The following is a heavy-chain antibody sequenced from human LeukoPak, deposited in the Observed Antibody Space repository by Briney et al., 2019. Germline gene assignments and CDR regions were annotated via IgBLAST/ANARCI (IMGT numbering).Heavy chain of an antibody. CDR2: INHSGST. CDR1: GGSFSGYY. J-gene: IGHJ5*02. CDR3: ASAYGGRKS. V-gene: IGHV4-34*01. Sequence: SETLSLTCAVYGGSFSGYYWSWIRQPPGKGLEWIGEINHSGSTNYNPSLKSRVTISVDTSKNQFSLKLSSVTAADTAVYYCASAYGGRKSWGQGNLVTVSS. D-gene: IGHD4-23*01.